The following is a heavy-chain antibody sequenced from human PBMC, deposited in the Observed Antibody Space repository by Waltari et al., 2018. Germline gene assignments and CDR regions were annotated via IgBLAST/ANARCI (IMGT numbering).Heavy chain of an antibody. CDR2: IDTSGST. V-gene: IGHV4-4*09. D-gene: IGHD3-9*01. CDR1: GGSISSYY. CDR3: ARGTGSSPYYYYYMDV. J-gene: IGHJ6*03. Sequence: QVQLQESGPGLVKPSETLSLTCTVSGGSISSYYWSWIRQPPGKGLEWIGYIDTSGSTNYNPSLKSRVTISVDTSKNQFSLKLSSVTAADTAVYYCARGTGSSPYYYYYMDVWGKGTTVTVSS.